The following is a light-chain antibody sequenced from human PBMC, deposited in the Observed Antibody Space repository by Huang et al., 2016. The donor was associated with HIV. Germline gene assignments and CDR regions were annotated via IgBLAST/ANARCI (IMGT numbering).Light chain of an antibody. CDR2: IAT. J-gene: IGKJ1*01. V-gene: IGKV1-39*01. Sequence: DIQMTQSPSSLSASIGDRVTMTCRASHNINSKLNWYQQKPGKAPKLLIFIATYLASGVPSRFSGSGSGTHFTITINGLQPEDLATYFCQQSQNTPWTFGQGSRLEIK. CDR1: HNINSK. CDR3: QQSQNTPWT.